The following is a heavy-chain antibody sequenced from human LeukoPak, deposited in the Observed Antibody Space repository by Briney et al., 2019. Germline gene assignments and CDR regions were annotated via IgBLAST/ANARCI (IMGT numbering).Heavy chain of an antibody. CDR1: GGSFSGYY. CDR2: INHSGST. D-gene: IGHD3-3*01. V-gene: IGHV4-34*01. J-gene: IGHJ6*03. Sequence: KASETLSLTCAVYGGSFSGYYWSWIRQPPGKGLEWIGEINHSGSTNYNPSLKSRVTISVDTSKNQFSLKLSSVTAADTAVYYCARGNYDFWSGYYSRYYYYYMDVWGKGTTVTVSS. CDR3: ARGNYDFWSGYYSRYYYYYMDV.